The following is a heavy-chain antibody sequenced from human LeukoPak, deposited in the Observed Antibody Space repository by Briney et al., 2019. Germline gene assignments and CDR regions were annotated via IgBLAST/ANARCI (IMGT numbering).Heavy chain of an antibody. CDR3: ARGNPLWFGEFSSY. V-gene: IGHV3-48*01. J-gene: IGHJ4*02. Sequence: PGGSLRLSCAASGFTFSSYSMNWVRQAPGKGLEWVSYISSSSSTIYCADSVKGRFTISRDNAKNSLYLQMNSLRAEDTAVYYCARGNPLWFGEFSSYWGQGTLVTVSS. CDR2: ISSSSSTI. CDR1: GFTFSSYS. D-gene: IGHD3-10*01.